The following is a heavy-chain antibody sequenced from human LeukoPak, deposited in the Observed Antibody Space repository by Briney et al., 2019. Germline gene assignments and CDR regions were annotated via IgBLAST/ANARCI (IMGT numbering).Heavy chain of an antibody. Sequence: PGASLRLSCAASGFTFSSYAMSWIRQAPGKGLEWVSYISSSSSYTNYADSVKGRFTISRDNAKNSLYLQMNSLRAEDTAVYYCARVRVARTLGLQYYFDYWGQGTLVTVSS. V-gene: IGHV3-11*06. J-gene: IGHJ4*02. D-gene: IGHD2-15*01. CDR3: ARVRVARTLGLQYYFDY. CDR1: GFTFSSYA. CDR2: ISSSSSYT.